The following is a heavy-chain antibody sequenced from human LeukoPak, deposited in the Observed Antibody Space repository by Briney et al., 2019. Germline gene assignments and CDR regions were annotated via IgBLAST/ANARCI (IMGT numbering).Heavy chain of an antibody. Sequence: GGSLRLSCAASGFTFSIYAMSWVRQAPGKGLEWVSAISGSGGSTYYADSVKGRFTISRDNSKNTLYLQMNSLRAEDTAVYYCAKGPRGYSGSYSAYYYMDVWGKGTTVTVSS. J-gene: IGHJ6*03. D-gene: IGHD1-26*01. CDR3: AKGPRGYSGSYSAYYYMDV. V-gene: IGHV3-23*01. CDR2: ISGSGGST. CDR1: GFTFSIYA.